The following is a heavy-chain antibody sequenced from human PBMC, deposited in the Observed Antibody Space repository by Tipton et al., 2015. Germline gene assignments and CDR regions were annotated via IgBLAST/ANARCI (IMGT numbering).Heavy chain of an antibody. CDR3: ARARGVVVLSAPGAFDI. J-gene: IGHJ3*02. CDR1: GFTFNRYW. V-gene: IGHV3-74*01. Sequence: SLRLSCAASGFTFNRYWMNWVRQAPGQGLVWVSRISSDGSSTSHAGSVRDRFTVSRDNAKNTLYLQMNSLRAEDTAVYYCARARGVVVLSAPGAFDIWGQGTMVTVSS. CDR2: ISSDGSST. D-gene: IGHD2-2*01.